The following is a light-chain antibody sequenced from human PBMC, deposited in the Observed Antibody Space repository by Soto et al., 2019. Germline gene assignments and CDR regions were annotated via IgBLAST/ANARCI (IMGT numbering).Light chain of an antibody. CDR2: GAS. Sequence: EIVLTQSPLTLSLSPGARATLSCRTSQSPRSTCLAWYQQKPGQAPRLLISGASTRAAGIPYRFSGSGSGTDFTLTIGRLEPEDLAVYYCQQYVSSPRTFGQGTKVDIK. CDR1: QSPRSTC. V-gene: IGKV3-20*01. CDR3: QQYVSSPRT. J-gene: IGKJ1*01.